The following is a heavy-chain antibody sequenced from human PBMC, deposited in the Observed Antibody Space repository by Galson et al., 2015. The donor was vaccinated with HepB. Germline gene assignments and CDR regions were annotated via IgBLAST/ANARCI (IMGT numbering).Heavy chain of an antibody. CDR2: ISYDGSNK. D-gene: IGHD5-18*01. Sequence: SLRLSCAASGFTFSSYGMHWVRQAPGKGLEWVAVISYDGSNKYYADSVKGRFTISRDNSKNTLYLQMNSLRAEDTAVYYCAKHPHGQLWPHLDYWGQGTLVTVSS. V-gene: IGHV3-30*18. CDR3: AKHPHGQLWPHLDY. CDR1: GFTFSSYG. J-gene: IGHJ4*02.